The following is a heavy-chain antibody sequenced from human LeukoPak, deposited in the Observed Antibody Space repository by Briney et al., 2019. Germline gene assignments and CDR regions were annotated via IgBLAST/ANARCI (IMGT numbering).Heavy chain of an antibody. V-gene: IGHV3-53*01. CDR3: ARRRMVQWRYYFDY. J-gene: IGHJ4*02. Sequence: GGSLRLSCAASGFTVSSNYMSWVRQAPGKGLEWVSVIYSGGSTYYADSVKGRFTISRDNAKNSLYLQMNSLRAEDTALYHCARRRMVQWRYYFDYWGQGTLVTVSS. CDR2: IYSGGST. CDR1: GFTVSSNY. D-gene: IGHD6-19*01.